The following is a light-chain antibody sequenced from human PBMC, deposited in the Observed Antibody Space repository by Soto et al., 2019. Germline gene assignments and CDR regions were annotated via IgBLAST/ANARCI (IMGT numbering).Light chain of an antibody. J-gene: IGKJ4*01. CDR2: GAS. Sequence: EIVMTQSPATLSVSPGERATLSCRASQSVGRNLAWYQQKPGQAPRHLIYGASTRATGIPARFSGSGSGTEFTLTISSLQSEDFAISSCQQYNHWPPLTFGGGTKVEIK. CDR3: QQYNHWPPLT. V-gene: IGKV3-15*01. CDR1: QSVGRN.